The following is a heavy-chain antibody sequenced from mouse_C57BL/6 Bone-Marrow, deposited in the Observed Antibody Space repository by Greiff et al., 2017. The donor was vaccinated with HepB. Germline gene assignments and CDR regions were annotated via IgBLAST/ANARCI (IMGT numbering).Heavy chain of an antibody. J-gene: IGHJ2*01. CDR3: TTDGLYYFDY. Sequence: VQLQQPGAELVRPGASVKLSCTASGFNIKDDYMHWVKQRPEQGLEWIGWIDPENGDTEYASKFQGKATITADTSSNTAYLQLSSLTSEDTAVYYCTTDGLYYFDYWGQGTTLTVSS. V-gene: IGHV14-4*01. CDR2: IDPENGDT. CDR1: GFNIKDDY.